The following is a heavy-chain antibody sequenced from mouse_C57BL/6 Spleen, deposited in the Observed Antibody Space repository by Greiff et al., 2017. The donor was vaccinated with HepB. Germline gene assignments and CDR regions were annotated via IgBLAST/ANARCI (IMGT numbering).Heavy chain of an antibody. D-gene: IGHD2-5*01. V-gene: IGHV1-82*01. CDR1: GYAFSSSW. CDR3: AREGDSNYVGYFDY. Sequence: QVQLQQSGPELVKPGASVKISCKASGYAFSSSWMNWVKQRPGKGLEWIGRIYPGDGNTNYNGKFKGKATLTADKSSGTAYMKLSSLKSEDSAVYFCAREGDSNYVGYFDYGGQGTTLTVSS. CDR2: IYPGDGNT. J-gene: IGHJ2*01.